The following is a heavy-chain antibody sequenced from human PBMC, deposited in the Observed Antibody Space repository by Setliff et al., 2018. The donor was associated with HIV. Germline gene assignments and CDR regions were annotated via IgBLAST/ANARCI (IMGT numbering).Heavy chain of an antibody. CDR3: ARDLDPFFAMEI. CDR1: GFTFSNYA. V-gene: IGHV3-30*09. J-gene: IGHJ6*02. Sequence: PGGSLRLSCAASGFTFSNYAMHWVRQAPGKGLEWVAVISYDGSNKYYADSVKGRFAISGDPSTNTLYLQMNRLSAEDTAVYYCARDLDPFFAMEIWGQGTTVTVSS. CDR2: ISYDGSNK.